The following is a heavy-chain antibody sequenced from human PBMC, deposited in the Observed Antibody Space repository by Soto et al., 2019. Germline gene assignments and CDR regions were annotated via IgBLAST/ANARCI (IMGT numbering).Heavy chain of an antibody. CDR3: ASHGSSGWWFDY. J-gene: IGHJ4*02. Sequence: EVQLVESGGGLVQPGGSLRLSCAASGFTFSSYWMSWVRQAPGKGLEWVANIKQDGSERYYVDSVKGRFTISRDNAKNSLYLQMNSLRAEDTAVYYCASHGSSGWWFDYWGQGTLVTVSS. CDR2: IKQDGSER. V-gene: IGHV3-7*01. CDR1: GFTFSSYW. D-gene: IGHD6-19*01.